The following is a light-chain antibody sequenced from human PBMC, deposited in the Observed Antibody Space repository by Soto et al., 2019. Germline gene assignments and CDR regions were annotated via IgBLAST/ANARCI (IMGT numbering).Light chain of an antibody. CDR3: QQYYSYPRT. Sequence: AIRMTQSPSSFSASTGDRVTITCRASQGISSYLAWYQQKPGKAPKLLLYAASTVQSGVPSRFSGSGSGTDFTLTISCLQSEDFATYYCQQYYSYPRTFGQGTKVEIK. CDR1: QGISSY. V-gene: IGKV1-8*01. CDR2: AAS. J-gene: IGKJ1*01.